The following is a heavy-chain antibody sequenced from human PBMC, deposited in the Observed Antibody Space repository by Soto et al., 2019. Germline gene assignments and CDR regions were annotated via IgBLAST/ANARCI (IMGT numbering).Heavy chain of an antibody. CDR2: ISGSGGST. J-gene: IGHJ4*02. CDR1: GFTFSSYA. D-gene: IGHD3-3*01. CDR3: AKATDFWSGPELGLDY. Sequence: GGSLRLSCAASGFTFSSYAMSWVRQAPGKGLEWVSAISGSGGSTYYADSVKGRFTISRDNSKNTLYLQMNSLRAEDTAVYYCAKATDFWSGPELGLDYWGQGTLVTVSS. V-gene: IGHV3-23*01.